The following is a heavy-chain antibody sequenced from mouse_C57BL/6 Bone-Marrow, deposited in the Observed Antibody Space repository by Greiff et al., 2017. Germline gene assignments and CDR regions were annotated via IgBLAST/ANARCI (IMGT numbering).Heavy chain of an antibody. Sequence: QVQLQQSGPGLVQPSQSLSITCTVSGFSLTSYGVHWVRQSPGKGLEWLGVIWRGGSTDYNAAFMSRLSITKDNSESQVFIKMNSLQADATVIYDCAYYGSSYVDYWGQGTSVTVSS. CDR1: GFSLTSYG. CDR3: AYYGSSYVDY. J-gene: IGHJ4*01. D-gene: IGHD1-1*01. CDR2: IWRGGST. V-gene: IGHV2-5*01.